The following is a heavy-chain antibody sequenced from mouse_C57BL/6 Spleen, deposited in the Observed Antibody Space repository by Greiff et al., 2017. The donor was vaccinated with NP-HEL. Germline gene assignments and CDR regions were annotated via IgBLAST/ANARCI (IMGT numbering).Heavy chain of an antibody. Sequence: EVKVVESGEGLVKPGGSLKLSCAASGFTFSSYAMSWVRQTPEKRLEWVAYISSGGDYIYYADTVKGRFTISRDNARNTLYLQMSSLKSEDTAMYYCTREDYDYGWFAYWGQGTLVTVSA. CDR2: ISSGGDYI. CDR3: TREDYDYGWFAY. V-gene: IGHV5-9-1*02. CDR1: GFTFSSYA. D-gene: IGHD2-4*01. J-gene: IGHJ3*01.